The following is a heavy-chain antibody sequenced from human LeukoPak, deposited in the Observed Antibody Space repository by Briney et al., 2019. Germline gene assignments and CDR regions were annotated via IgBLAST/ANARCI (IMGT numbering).Heavy chain of an antibody. J-gene: IGHJ4*02. CDR1: GYTFTSYY. Sequence: ASVKVSCKASGYTFTSYYMHWVRQAPGQGLEWMGIINPSGGSTNYAQKFQGRVTMTRDTSTSTVCMELSSLRSEDTAVFYCARLSNYIFDYWGQGTLVTVSS. CDR2: INPSGGST. V-gene: IGHV1-46*01. D-gene: IGHD4-11*01. CDR3: ARLSNYIFDY.